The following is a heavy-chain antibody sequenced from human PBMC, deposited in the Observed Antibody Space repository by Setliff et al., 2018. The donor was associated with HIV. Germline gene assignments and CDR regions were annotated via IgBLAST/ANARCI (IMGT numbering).Heavy chain of an antibody. CDR3: ARGDDSSGYYYGMDV. Sequence: GGSLRLSCAASGFTFSNYGMHWVRQAPGKGLEWVAVIWYDGSNKYYADSVKGRFTISRDNSKNTLYLQMNSLRAEDTAVYYCARGDDSSGYYYGMDVWGQGTTVTVSS. D-gene: IGHD3-22*01. V-gene: IGHV3-33*01. CDR1: GFTFSNYG. CDR2: IWYDGSNK. J-gene: IGHJ6*02.